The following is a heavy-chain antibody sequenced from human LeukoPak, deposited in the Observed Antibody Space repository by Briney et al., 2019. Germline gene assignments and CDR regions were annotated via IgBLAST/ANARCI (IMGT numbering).Heavy chain of an antibody. CDR1: GYTFTGYY. J-gene: IGHJ4*02. Sequence: ASVKVSCKASGYTFTGYYMHWVRQATGQGLEWMGWMNPNSGNTGYAQKFQGRVTMARNTSISTAYMELSSLRSEDTAVYYCARGPHTPSDSSGYYYYADYWGQGTLVTVSS. D-gene: IGHD3-22*01. CDR2: MNPNSGNT. CDR3: ARGPHTPSDSSGYYYYADY. V-gene: IGHV1-8*02.